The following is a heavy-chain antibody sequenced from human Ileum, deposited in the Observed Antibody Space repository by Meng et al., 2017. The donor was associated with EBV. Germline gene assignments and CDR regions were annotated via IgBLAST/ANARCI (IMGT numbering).Heavy chain of an antibody. CDR2: IYYSGST. V-gene: IGHV4-59*08. Sequence: QQRLQESRTGLVHSSETLSLTCTVSGGSISSYYWSWIRQPPGKGLEWIGYIYYSGSTNYNPSLKSRVTISVDTSKNQFSLNLSSVTAADTAVYYCARGGWSLDYWGQGTLVTVSS. J-gene: IGHJ4*02. CDR1: GGSISSYY. D-gene: IGHD2-15*01. CDR3: ARGGWSLDY.